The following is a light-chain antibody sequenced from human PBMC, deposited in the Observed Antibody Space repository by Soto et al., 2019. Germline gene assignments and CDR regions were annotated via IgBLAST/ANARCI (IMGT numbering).Light chain of an antibody. CDR2: DAS. CDR3: QQRSNWYLT. J-gene: IGKJ4*01. CDR1: QSVSSY. Sequence: EIVLTQSPATLSLSPGERATLSCRASQSVSSYLAWYQQKPGLAPRLLIYDASNRATGIPARFSGSGSGTDFTLTISSLEPEDFAVYYCQQRSNWYLTFGGGTKVEIK. V-gene: IGKV3-11*01.